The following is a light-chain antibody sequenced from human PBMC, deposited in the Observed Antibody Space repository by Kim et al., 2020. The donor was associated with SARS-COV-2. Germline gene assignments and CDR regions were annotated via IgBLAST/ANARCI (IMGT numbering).Light chain of an antibody. CDR1: KLGDKY. CDR3: QAWDSSVPVV. Sequence: SYELTQPPSVSVSPGQTASITCSGDKLGDKYACWYQQKPGQSPVLVIYQDSKRPSGIPERFSGSSSGNTATLTISGTQAMDEADYYCQAWDSSVPVVFGGGTQLTVL. J-gene: IGLJ2*01. CDR2: QDS. V-gene: IGLV3-1*01.